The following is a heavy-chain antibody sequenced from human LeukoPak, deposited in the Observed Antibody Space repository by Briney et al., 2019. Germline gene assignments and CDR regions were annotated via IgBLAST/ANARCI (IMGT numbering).Heavy chain of an antibody. J-gene: IGHJ4*02. Sequence: GGXLRLSCAASGFTFSSYAMHWVRQAPGKGLEYVSAISSNGGSTYYANSVKGRFTISRDNSKNTLYLQMGSLRAEDMAVYYCARGGRLPAAGDFDYWGQGTLVTVSS. CDR2: ISSNGGST. D-gene: IGHD2-21*01. V-gene: IGHV3-64*01. CDR1: GFTFSSYA. CDR3: ARGGRLPAAGDFDY.